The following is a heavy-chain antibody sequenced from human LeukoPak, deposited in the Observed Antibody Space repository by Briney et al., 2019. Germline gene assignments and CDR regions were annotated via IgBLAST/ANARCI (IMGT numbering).Heavy chain of an antibody. D-gene: IGHD2-15*01. J-gene: IGHJ5*02. V-gene: IGHV3-33*01. CDR3: ARDGAVVVAHNWFDP. Sequence: SLRLSCAASGFTFSSYGMHWVRQAPGKGLEWVAVIWYDGSNKYYADSVKGRFTISRDNSKNTLYPQMNSLRAEDTAVYYCARDGAVVVAHNWFDPWGQGTLVTVSS. CDR1: GFTFSSYG. CDR2: IWYDGSNK.